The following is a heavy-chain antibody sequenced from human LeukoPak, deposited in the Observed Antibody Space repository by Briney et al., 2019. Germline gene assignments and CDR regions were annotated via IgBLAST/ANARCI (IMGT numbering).Heavy chain of an antibody. J-gene: IGHJ6*02. CDR1: GDSVSSNSAA. CDR3: ARDEDGSYYRDYYAMDV. V-gene: IGHV6-1*01. CDR2: TYYRSKWYN. D-gene: IGHD1-26*01. Sequence: SQTLSLTCAISGDSVSSNSAAWNWIRQSPSRGVEWLGRTYYRSKWYNDYAVSVKSRITINPDTSKNQFSLQLNSVTPEDTAVYYCARDEDGSYYRDYYAMDVWGQGTTVTVSS.